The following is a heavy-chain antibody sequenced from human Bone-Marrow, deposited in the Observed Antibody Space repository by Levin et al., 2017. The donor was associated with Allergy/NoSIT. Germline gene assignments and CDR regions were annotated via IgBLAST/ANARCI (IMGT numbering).Heavy chain of an antibody. D-gene: IGHD6-19*01. CDR3: ARHGDNSGWSRFDP. CDR1: GGSISSSHYY. V-gene: IGHV4-39*01. Sequence: KTSETLSLTCSVSGGSISSSHYYWGWIRQPPGKGLEWIGTIYYSGSTYYTPSLKSRVTISVDTSKNQFSLKVNSVTAADTAVYYCARHGDNSGWSRFDPWGQGTLVTVSS. J-gene: IGHJ5*02. CDR2: IYYSGST.